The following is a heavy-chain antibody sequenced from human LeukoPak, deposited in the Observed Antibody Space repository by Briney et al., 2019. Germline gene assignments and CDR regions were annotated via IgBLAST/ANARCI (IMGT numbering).Heavy chain of an antibody. D-gene: IGHD3-3*02. V-gene: IGHV3-7*01. CDR2: IKEDGSEI. CDR1: GFNFSTYW. Sequence: GGSLRLSCTASGFNFSTYWMTWVRQVPGKGLEWVANIKEDGSEIYYVDAVKGRFTVSRDNAKNSLYLQMNSLRADDTAVYYCAREKSFLEWLSTGRRDGYYMDVWGKGTTVTVSS. CDR3: AREKSFLEWLSTGRRDGYYMDV. J-gene: IGHJ6*03.